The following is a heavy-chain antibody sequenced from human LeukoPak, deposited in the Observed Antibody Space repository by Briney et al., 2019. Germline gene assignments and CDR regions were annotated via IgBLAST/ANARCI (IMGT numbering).Heavy chain of an antibody. Sequence: SVKVSCKASGGTFNRYGISWVRQAPGQGLEWMGGIIPIFGTANYAQKFQGRVMITADESTSTAYMELSSLRSEDTAVYYCARASIVGAHFDYWGQGTLVTVSS. CDR2: IIPIFGTA. CDR3: ARASIVGAHFDY. CDR1: GGTFNRYG. D-gene: IGHD1-26*01. J-gene: IGHJ4*02. V-gene: IGHV1-69*13.